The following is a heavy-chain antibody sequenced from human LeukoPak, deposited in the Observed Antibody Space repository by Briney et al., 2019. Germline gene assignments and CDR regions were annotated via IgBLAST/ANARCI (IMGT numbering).Heavy chain of an antibody. J-gene: IGHJ3*01. CDR3: ARGLLLS. CDR1: GFTFSSYA. Sequence: KTGGSLRLSCAASGFTFSSYAMSWIRQPPGKGLEWIGEINHSGSTNYNPSLKSRVTISVDTSKNQFSLKLSSVTAADTAVYYCARGLLLSWGQGTMVTVSS. CDR2: INHSGST. V-gene: IGHV4-34*01. D-gene: IGHD2-15*01.